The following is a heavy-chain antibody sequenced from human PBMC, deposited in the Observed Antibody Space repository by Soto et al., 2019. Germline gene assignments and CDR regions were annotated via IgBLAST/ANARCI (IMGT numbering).Heavy chain of an antibody. V-gene: IGHV3-11*01. CDR1: GFTFSDYY. J-gene: IGHJ6*02. D-gene: IGHD2-2*01. CDR2: ISSSGSTI. Sequence: PXEFLSLSCAAPGFTFSDYYMSWIRQAPGKGLEWVSYISSSGSTIYYADSVKGRFTISRDNAKNSLYLQMNSLRAEDTAVYYCARDVVVPADMGGVYYYYGMDVWGQGTTVTVSS. CDR3: ARDVVVPADMGGVYYYYGMDV.